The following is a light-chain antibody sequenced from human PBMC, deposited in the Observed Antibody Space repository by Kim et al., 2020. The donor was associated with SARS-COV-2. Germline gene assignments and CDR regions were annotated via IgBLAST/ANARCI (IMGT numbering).Light chain of an antibody. CDR3: QQSYTTPPT. Sequence: DIQMTQSPSSLSASVGDRVTITCRASQSIDTYLNWYQHRSGKAPNLLIYPASSLQRGVPSRFSGSGSGTHFTLTISNLQPEDFATYYCQQSYTTPPTFGGGTKVDIK. CDR1: QSIDTY. J-gene: IGKJ4*01. V-gene: IGKV1-39*01. CDR2: PAS.